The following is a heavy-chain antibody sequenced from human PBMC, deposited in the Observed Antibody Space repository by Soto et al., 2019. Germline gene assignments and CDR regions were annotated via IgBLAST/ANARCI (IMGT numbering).Heavy chain of an antibody. D-gene: IGHD3-10*01. CDR3: ATYLRGYYYGSGSYLDY. CDR2: IIPIFGTA. Sequence: GASVKVSCKASGGTFSSCAISWVRQAPGQGLEWMGGIIPIFGTANYAQKFQGRVTITADESTSTAYMELSSLRSEDTAVYYCATYLRGYYYGSGSYLDYWGQGTLVTVSS. J-gene: IGHJ4*02. V-gene: IGHV1-69*13. CDR1: GGTFSSCA.